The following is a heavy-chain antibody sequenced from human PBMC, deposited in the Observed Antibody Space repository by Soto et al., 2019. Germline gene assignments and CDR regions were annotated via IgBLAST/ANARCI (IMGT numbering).Heavy chain of an antibody. CDR3: ARDRSSGYHLGWLDP. CDR2: IWYDGSNK. D-gene: IGHD3-22*01. V-gene: IGHV3-33*01. Sequence: PGGSLRLSCAASVFTFSSYGMHWVRQAPGKGLEWVAVIWYDGSNKYYADSVKGRFTISRDNSKNTLYLQMNSLRAEDTAVYYCARDRSSGYHLGWLDPWGQGILVTVSS. CDR1: VFTFSSYG. J-gene: IGHJ5*02.